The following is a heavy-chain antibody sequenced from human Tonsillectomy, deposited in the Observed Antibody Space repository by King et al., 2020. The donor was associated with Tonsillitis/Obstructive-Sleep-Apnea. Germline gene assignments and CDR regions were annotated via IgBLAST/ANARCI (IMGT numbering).Heavy chain of an antibody. CDR3: ARVAADDAFDI. V-gene: IGHV1-2*06. Sequence: QLVQSGAEVKKPGASVKVSCKASGYTFTGYDMHWVRQAPGQGLEWMGRINPNSGGTNYAQKVQGRVTMTRDTSISTAYMELSRLRSDDTAVFYCARVAADDAFDIWGQGTMVTVSS. J-gene: IGHJ3*02. CDR1: GYTFTGYD. D-gene: IGHD6-25*01. CDR2: INPNSGGT.